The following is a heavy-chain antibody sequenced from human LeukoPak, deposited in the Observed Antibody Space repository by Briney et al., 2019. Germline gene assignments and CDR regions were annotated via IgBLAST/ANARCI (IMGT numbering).Heavy chain of an antibody. CDR3: ARGLSNIAVAVLVARYCFNY. Sequence: KASETLSLTCAVYGGSFSGYYWSWIRQPPGKGLEWIGEINHSGSTNHNPSLKSRVTISVDTSKNQFSLKLSSVTAADTAVYYCARGLSNIAVAVLVARYCFNYWGQGTLVTVSS. CDR2: INHSGST. J-gene: IGHJ4*02. D-gene: IGHD6-19*01. CDR1: GGSFSGYY. V-gene: IGHV4-34*01.